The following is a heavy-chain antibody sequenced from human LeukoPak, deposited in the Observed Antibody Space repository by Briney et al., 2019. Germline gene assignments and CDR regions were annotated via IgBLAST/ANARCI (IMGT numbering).Heavy chain of an antibody. Sequence: PGGSLRLSCAASGFTFSSYAMSWVRQAPGKGLEWVSAISGGGDTTYYANSVGGRFTISRDNSKNTRYLQMNSLRAEDTAVYYCARLVTGHAFDIWGQGTMVTISS. D-gene: IGHD3-9*01. J-gene: IGHJ3*02. CDR2: ISGGGDTT. CDR1: GFTFSSYA. CDR3: ARLVTGHAFDI. V-gene: IGHV3-23*01.